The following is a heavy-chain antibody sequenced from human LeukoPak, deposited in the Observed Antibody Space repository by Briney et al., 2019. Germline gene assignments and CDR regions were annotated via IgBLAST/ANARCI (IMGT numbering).Heavy chain of an antibody. CDR1: GGSISRYY. CDR2: IYTSGST. CDR3: ARDDQENPYFDY. Sequence: SETLSLTCTVSGGSISRYYWSWIRQPAGKRLEWIGRIYTSGSTNYNPSLKSRVTMSVDTSKNQFSLKLSCVTAADTAVYYCARDDQENPYFDYWGQGTLVTVSS. V-gene: IGHV4-4*07. J-gene: IGHJ4*02.